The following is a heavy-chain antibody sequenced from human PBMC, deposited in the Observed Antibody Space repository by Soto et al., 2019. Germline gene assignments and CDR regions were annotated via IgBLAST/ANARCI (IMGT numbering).Heavy chain of an antibody. J-gene: IGHJ4*02. CDR2: INHSGST. D-gene: IGHD3-16*01. CDR3: ARGRGGVTSPAFDY. Sequence: SETLSLTCAVYGGSFSGYYWSWIRQPPGKGLEWIGEINHSGSTNYNPSLKSRVTISVDTSKNQFSLKLSSVTAADTAVYYCARGRGGVTSPAFDYWGQGTLVTVS. CDR1: GGSFSGYY. V-gene: IGHV4-34*01.